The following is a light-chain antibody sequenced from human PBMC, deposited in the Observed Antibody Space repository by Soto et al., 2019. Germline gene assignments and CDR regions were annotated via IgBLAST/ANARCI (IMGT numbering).Light chain of an antibody. CDR2: LGS. Sequence: DLVLTQSPLSLPATPGEPASISCRSSQRLLDSSGYKYLDWYLQRPGQSPQLLIYLGSNRASGVPDRFSGSGSGTDFTLKISRVEAEDVGVYYCMQALQTPYTFGQGTKLEIK. J-gene: IGKJ2*01. CDR3: MQALQTPYT. V-gene: IGKV2-28*01. CDR1: QRLLDSSGYKY.